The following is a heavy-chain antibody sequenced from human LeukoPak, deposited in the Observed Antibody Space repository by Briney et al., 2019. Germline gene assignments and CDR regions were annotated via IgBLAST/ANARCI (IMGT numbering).Heavy chain of an antibody. CDR2: IYYSGST. Sequence: SETLSLTCTVSGGSISSYYWSWIRQPPGKGLEWIGYIYYSGSTNYNPSLKSRVTISVDTSKNQFSLKLSSVTAADTAVYYCARGRGKVARLMDYWGQGTLVTVSS. J-gene: IGHJ4*02. V-gene: IGHV4-59*01. CDR1: GGSISSYY. D-gene: IGHD2-15*01. CDR3: ARGRGKVARLMDY.